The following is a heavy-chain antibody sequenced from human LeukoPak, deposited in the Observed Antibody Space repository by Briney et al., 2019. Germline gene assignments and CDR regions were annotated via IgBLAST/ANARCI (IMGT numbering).Heavy chain of an antibody. CDR1: GYTLTELS. J-gene: IGHJ4*02. Sequence: ASVKVSCKVSGYTLTELSMHWVRQAPGKGLEWMGIINPSGGSTSYAQKFQGRVTMTRDMSTSTVYMELSSLRSEDTAVYYCVTDPVGYCSSDSCYSVDYWGQGTPVTVSS. V-gene: IGHV1-46*01. CDR3: VTDPVGYCSSDSCYSVDY. D-gene: IGHD2-15*01. CDR2: INPSGGST.